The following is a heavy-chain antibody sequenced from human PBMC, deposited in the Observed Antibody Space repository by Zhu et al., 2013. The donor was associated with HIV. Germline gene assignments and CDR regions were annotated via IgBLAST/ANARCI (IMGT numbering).Heavy chain of an antibody. V-gene: IGHV1-2*02. D-gene: IGHD5-18*01. CDR3: ARVTSGYSYALGGYYYGMDV. CDR2: INPNSGGT. Sequence: QVQLVQSGAEVKKPGASVKVSCKASGYTFTGYYLHWVRQAPGQGLEWMGWINPNSGGTNYAQKFQGRVTMTRDTSISTAYMELSRLRSDDTAVYYCARVTSGYSYALGGYYYGMDVVGPRDHGHRLL. J-gene: IGHJ6*02. CDR1: GYTFTGYY.